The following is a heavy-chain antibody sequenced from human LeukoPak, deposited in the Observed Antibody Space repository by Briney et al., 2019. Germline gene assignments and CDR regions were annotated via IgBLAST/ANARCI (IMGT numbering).Heavy chain of an antibody. CDR1: LFTFSSYG. Sequence: GGSLRLSCAASLFTFSSYGMHWVRQAPGKGLEWVALISYDGGIKSYADSVKGRFTISRDNSKNTLYLQMSSLRAEDTAVYYCARAIGSWYYFDYWGQGTLVTVSS. J-gene: IGHJ4*02. D-gene: IGHD6-13*01. CDR2: ISYDGGIK. V-gene: IGHV3-30*03. CDR3: ARAIGSWYYFDY.